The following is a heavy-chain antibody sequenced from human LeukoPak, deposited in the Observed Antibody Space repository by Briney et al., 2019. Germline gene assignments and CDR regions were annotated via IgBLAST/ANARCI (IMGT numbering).Heavy chain of an antibody. CDR2: INHSGYT. J-gene: IGHJ4*02. V-gene: IGHV4-34*01. D-gene: IGHD3-22*01. CDR3: SRQVVGNDY. Sequence: SETLSLTCAVYGESSFSSYYWSWIRQTPGGALEWIGEINHSGYTDYNPSLKSRVTLSIDTSKNQFSLRLNSVTAADTAVYYCSRQVVGNDYWGQGTLVTVSS. CDR1: GESSFSSYY.